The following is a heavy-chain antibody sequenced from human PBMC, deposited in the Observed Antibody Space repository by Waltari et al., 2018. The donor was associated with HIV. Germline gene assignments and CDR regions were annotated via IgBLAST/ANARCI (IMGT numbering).Heavy chain of an antibody. J-gene: IGHJ4*02. CDR1: GGSISSSSYY. CDR2: IYYSGST. D-gene: IGHD2-2*01. V-gene: IGHV4-39*01. Sequence: QLQLQESGQGLVKPSETLSLTCTVSGGSISSSSYYWGWIRQPPGKGLEWIGSIYYSGSTYYNPSLKSRVTISVDTSKNQFSLKLSSVTAADTAVYYCARHGFPKICSSTSCYAGFFDYWGQGTLVTVSS. CDR3: ARHGFPKICSSTSCYAGFFDY.